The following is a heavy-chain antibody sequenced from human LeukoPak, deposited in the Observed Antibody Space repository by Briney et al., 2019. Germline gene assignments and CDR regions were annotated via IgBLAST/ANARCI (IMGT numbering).Heavy chain of an antibody. D-gene: IGHD2-2*01. Sequence: PSETLSLTCAVYGGSFSGYYWSWIRQPPGKGLEWIGEINHSGSTNYNPSLKSRVTISVDTSKNQFSLKLSSVTAADTAVYYWARGVVVVPAAMGPHFDYWGQGTLVTVSS. V-gene: IGHV4-34*01. J-gene: IGHJ4*02. CDR2: INHSGST. CDR1: GGSFSGYY. CDR3: ARGVVVVPAAMGPHFDY.